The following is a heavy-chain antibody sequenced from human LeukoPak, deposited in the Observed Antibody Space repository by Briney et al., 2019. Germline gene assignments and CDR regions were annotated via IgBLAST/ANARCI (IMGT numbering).Heavy chain of an antibody. D-gene: IGHD5-24*01. CDR2: ISNSGDST. CDR1: GFTFSSYA. CDR3: AKDGYNYFDY. Sequence: PGGSLRLSCAASGFTFSSYAMSWVRQAPGKGLEWVSGISNSGDSTDNADSVKGRFTISRDNSKNTLYLQMNSLRAEDTAVYYCAKDGYNYFDYWGQGTLVTVSS. V-gene: IGHV3-23*01. J-gene: IGHJ4*02.